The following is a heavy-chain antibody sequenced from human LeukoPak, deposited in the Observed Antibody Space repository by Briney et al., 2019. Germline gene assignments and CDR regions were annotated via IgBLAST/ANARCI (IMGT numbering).Heavy chain of an antibody. CDR2: INHSGST. J-gene: IGHJ4*02. V-gene: IGHV4-34*01. D-gene: IGHD3-3*01. CDR1: GGSFGGYY. Sequence: SETLSLTCAVYGGSFGGYYWSWIRQPPGKGLEWIGEINHSGSTNYNPSLKSRVTISVDTSKNQFSLKLSSVTAADTAVYYCARRKYDFWSGSFDYWGQGTLVTVSS. CDR3: ARRKYDFWSGSFDY.